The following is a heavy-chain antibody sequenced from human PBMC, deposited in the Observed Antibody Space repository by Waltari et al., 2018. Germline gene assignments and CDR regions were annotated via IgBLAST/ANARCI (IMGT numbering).Heavy chain of an antibody. CDR1: GGSISPYF. J-gene: IGHJ3*02. CDR2: IYYSGST. D-gene: IGHD2-21*01. CDR3: ARGGGGGDAFEI. V-gene: IGHV4-59*01. Sequence: QVQLQESGPGLMKPSETLSLTCTVSGGSISPYFWSWIRQPPGKRLELIGYIYYSGSTYYNPALNSRATISVDTSRTQLFLRLTSVTAADTALYYCARGGGGGDAFEIWGQGTMVTVSS.